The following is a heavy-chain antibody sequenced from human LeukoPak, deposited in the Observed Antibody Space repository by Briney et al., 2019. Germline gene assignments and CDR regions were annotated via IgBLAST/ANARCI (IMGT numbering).Heavy chain of an antibody. CDR1: GYTFTSYY. CDR2: INPSGGST. Sequence: ASVKVSCKASGYTFTSYYMHWVRQAPGQGLEWMGIINPSGGSTSYAQKFQGRVTMTRDMSTSTVYMELSSLRPGDTAVYYCARDAWTVISYWGQGTLVTVSS. D-gene: IGHD2/OR15-2a*01. CDR3: ARDAWTVISY. V-gene: IGHV1-46*01. J-gene: IGHJ4*02.